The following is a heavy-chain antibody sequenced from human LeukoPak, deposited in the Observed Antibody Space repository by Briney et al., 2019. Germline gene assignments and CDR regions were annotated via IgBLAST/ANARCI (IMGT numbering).Heavy chain of an antibody. Sequence: GGSLRLSCAASGFTFSTYWMSWLRQAPGKGLEWVANIMHDGSEKNYVDSVKGRFTISRDSARNSLYLQMNSLRVEDTAVYYCARAGAMAASRYYFDYWGQGTLVT. CDR2: IMHDGSEK. CDR3: ARAGAMAASRYYFDY. D-gene: IGHD6-19*01. V-gene: IGHV3-7*01. CDR1: GFTFSTYW. J-gene: IGHJ4*02.